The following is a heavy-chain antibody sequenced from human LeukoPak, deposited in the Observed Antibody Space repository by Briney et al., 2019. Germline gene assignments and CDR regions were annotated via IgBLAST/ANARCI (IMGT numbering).Heavy chain of an antibody. CDR2: ISSDGSDT. V-gene: IGHV3-74*01. Sequence: PGGSLRLSCVASGFSLSSYWMHWVRQAPGKGLVWVARISSDGSDTKYGDSVKGRFTISRDNGKNTLYLQMNSLGAEDTAVYYCARDQTQLGPTTVDHWGQGIQVTVSS. CDR1: GFSLSSYW. D-gene: IGHD1-1*01. CDR3: ARDQTQLGPTTVDH. J-gene: IGHJ4*02.